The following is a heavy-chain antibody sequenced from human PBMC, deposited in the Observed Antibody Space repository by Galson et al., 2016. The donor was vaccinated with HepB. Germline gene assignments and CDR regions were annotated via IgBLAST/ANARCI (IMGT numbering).Heavy chain of an antibody. CDR2: IKQDDSEE. D-gene: IGHD3-10*01. CDR3: TGTPGLYSYYSGLDV. J-gene: IGHJ6*02. Sequence: SLRLSCAASGFTFSRYWMNWVRQAPGKGLEWVANIKQDDSEENYADSVKGRFTISRDDAKKSVYLQMNRLRVEDTAVYYCTGTPGLYSYYSGLDVWGQGTTVTVSS. V-gene: IGHV3-7*03. CDR1: GFTFSRYW.